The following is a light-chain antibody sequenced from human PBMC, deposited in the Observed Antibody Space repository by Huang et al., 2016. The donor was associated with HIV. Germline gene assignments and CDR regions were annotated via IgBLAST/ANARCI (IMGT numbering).Light chain of an antibody. CDR3: QQYDESPFN. V-gene: IGKV3-20*01. J-gene: IGKJ3*01. Sequence: EIVLTQSPGTLSLSPGESATLSCRASQSVTIKYFAWYQQKPGQSPRVLIYGASSRATGIPDRFSGSGSGTDFTLTISRLEPEDFAVYYCQQYDESPFNFGPGTKVDIK. CDR2: GAS. CDR1: QSVTIKY.